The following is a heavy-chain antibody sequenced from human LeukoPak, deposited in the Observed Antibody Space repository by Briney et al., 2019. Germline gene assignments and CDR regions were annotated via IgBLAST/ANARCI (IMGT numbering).Heavy chain of an antibody. CDR2: INHSGST. V-gene: IGHV4-34*01. D-gene: IGHD3-10*01. Sequence: SETLSLTCAVYGESFSGYYWSWIRQPPGKGLEWIGEINHSGSTNYNPSLKSRVTISVDTSKNQFSLKLSSVTAADTAVYYCARLSFHYGSGTTYRGAFDYWGQGTLVTVSS. J-gene: IGHJ4*02. CDR3: ARLSFHYGSGTTYRGAFDY. CDR1: GESFSGYY.